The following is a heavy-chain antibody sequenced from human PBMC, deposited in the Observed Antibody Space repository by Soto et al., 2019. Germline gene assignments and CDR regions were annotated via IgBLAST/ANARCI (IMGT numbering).Heavy chain of an antibody. CDR1: GFSLSTSGVG. Sequence: QITLKESGPTLVKPTQTLTLTCTFSGFSLSTSGVGVGWIRQPPGKALEWLALIYWDDDKRYSPSLKSRLTITKDTSKNQVVLTMTNMDPVDTATYYCAHRPQTYYYGSGSYYTFFDYWGQGTLVTVSS. J-gene: IGHJ4*02. CDR2: IYWDDDK. D-gene: IGHD3-10*01. CDR3: AHRPQTYYYGSGSYYTFFDY. V-gene: IGHV2-5*02.